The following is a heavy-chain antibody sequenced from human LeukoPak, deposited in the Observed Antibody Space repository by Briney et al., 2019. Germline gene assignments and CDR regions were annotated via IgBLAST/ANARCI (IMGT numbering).Heavy chain of an antibody. V-gene: IGHV4-59*01. CDR2: IYYSGST. J-gene: IGHJ5*02. Sequence: GSLRLSCAASGFTFSSYAMSWVRQAPGKGLEWIGYIYYSGSTNYNPSLKSRVAISVDTSKNQFSLKLSSVTAADTAVYYCARDYYDSSGGDWFDPWGQGTLVTVSS. D-gene: IGHD3-22*01. CDR3: ARDYYDSSGGDWFDP. CDR1: GFTFSSYA.